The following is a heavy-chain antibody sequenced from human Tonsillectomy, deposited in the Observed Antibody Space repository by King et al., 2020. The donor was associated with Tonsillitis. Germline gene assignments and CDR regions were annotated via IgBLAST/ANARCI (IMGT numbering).Heavy chain of an antibody. CDR3: AKGIAAPHPPPFDY. V-gene: IGHV3-23*04. CDR1: GFTFSSYA. D-gene: IGHD6-13*01. Sequence: VQLVESGGGLVQPGGSLRLSCAASGFTFSSYAMSWVRQAPGKGLEWVSGISGGGDTTYYADSVKGRISISRDNSKNTLYLQMNSLRAEDTAVYYCAKGIAAPHPPPFDYWGQGTLVTVSS. J-gene: IGHJ4*02. CDR2: ISGGGDTT.